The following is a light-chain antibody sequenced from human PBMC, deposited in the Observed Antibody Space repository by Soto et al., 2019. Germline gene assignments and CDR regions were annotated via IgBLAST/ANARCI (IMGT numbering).Light chain of an antibody. Sequence: QSALTQPASVSESPGQSITISCTGTSSDVGGYNYVSWYQQNPGKAPKLMIYDVSNRPSGVSNRFSGSKSGNTASLTISGLQAEDEADYYCSSYTSSSTLRVFGGGTKLTVL. CDR2: DVS. CDR3: SSYTSSSTLRV. CDR1: SSDVGGYNY. V-gene: IGLV2-14*01. J-gene: IGLJ2*01.